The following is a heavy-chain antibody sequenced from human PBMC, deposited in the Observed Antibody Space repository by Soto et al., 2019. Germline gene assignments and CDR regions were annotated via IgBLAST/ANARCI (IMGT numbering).Heavy chain of an antibody. D-gene: IGHD2-15*01. Sequence: QVQLVDSGGGVVQPGRSLRLSCAASGFICSSYAMHWDRQAPGKGLEWVAVISYDGSKKYYADSVKGRFTIARDNSKNTLYMQMNSLIAKGTAVYYCAIKYGIGGAAFDIWGKETMVTVSS. CDR1: GFICSSYA. CDR2: ISYDGSKK. CDR3: AIKYGIGGAAFDI. J-gene: IGHJ3*02. V-gene: IGHV3-30-3*01.